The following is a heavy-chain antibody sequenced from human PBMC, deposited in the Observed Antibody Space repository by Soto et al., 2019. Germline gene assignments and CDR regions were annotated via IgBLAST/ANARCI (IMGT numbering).Heavy chain of an antibody. CDR2: ISAYNGNT. J-gene: IGHJ5*02. CDR3: ARDRAEWELLWWFDP. V-gene: IGHV1-18*01. Sequence: GASVKVSCKASGYTFTSYGISWVRQAPGQGLEWMGWISAYNGNTNYAQKLQGRVTMTTDTSTSTAYMELRSLRSDDTAVYYCARDRAEWELLWWFDPWGQGTLVTVSS. CDR1: GYTFTSYG. D-gene: IGHD1-26*01.